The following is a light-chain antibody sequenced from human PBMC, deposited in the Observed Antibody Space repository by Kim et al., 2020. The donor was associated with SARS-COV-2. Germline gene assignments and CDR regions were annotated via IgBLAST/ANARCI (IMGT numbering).Light chain of an antibody. CDR3: QQRSNGPPYT. Sequence: EIVLTQSPATLSLSPGERATLSCRASQSVSSHLAWYQQKPGQAPRLLIYDASNRATGIPARFSGSGSGTDFTLTISSLEPEDFAVYYCQQRSNGPPYTFGQGTKLEI. J-gene: IGKJ2*01. V-gene: IGKV3-11*01. CDR1: QSVSSH. CDR2: DAS.